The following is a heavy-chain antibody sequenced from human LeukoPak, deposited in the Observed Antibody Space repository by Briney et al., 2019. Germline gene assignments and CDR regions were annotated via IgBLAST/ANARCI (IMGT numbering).Heavy chain of an antibody. CDR1: GYTFTSYG. J-gene: IGHJ5*02. CDR2: ISAYNGNT. Sequence: ASVKVSCKASGYTFTSYGISWVRQAPGQGLEWMGWISAYNGNTNYAQKLQGRVTMTTDTSTNTAYMELRSLRSDDTAVYYCARDPYSSGWGGWLDPWGQGTLVTVSS. V-gene: IGHV1-18*01. CDR3: ARDPYSSGWGGWLDP. D-gene: IGHD6-19*01.